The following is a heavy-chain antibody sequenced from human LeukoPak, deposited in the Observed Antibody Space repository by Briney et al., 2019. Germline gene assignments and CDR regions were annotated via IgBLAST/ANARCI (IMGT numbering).Heavy chain of an antibody. CDR3: AKANWVSNADAVW. J-gene: IGHJ4*02. CDR1: GFSFSNYA. Sequence: GGSLRLSCAASGFSFSNYAMSWVRQAPARGPEWVSSIRGGGGTFYADSVKGRFTLSRDDSRNTVYLQLNNLRVEDTAIYYCAKANWVSNADAVWWGQGTQVTVSS. D-gene: IGHD1-1*01. V-gene: IGHV3-23*01. CDR2: IRGGGGT.